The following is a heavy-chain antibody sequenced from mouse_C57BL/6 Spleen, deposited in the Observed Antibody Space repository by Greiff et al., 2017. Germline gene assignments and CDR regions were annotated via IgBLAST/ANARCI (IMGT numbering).Heavy chain of an antibody. CDR3: ASWTRAMDY. V-gene: IGHV1-69*01. Sequence: QVQLQQPGAELVMPGASVKLSCKASGYTFTSYWMHWVKQRPGQGLEWIGELDPSDSYPNYNQKFKGKSTLTVDKSSSTAYMQLSSLTSEDSAVYYCASWTRAMDYWGQGTSVTVSS. CDR2: LDPSDSYP. CDR1: GYTFTSYW. J-gene: IGHJ4*01.